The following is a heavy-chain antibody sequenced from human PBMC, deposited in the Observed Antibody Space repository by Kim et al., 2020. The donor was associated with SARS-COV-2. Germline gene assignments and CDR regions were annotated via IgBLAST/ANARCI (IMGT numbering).Heavy chain of an antibody. V-gene: IGHV4-59*01. D-gene: IGHD2-15*01. J-gene: IGHJ4*02. CDR3: AREGIWSHFDS. CDR2: T. Sequence: TSYHPSLKRRVTISVDTSKNQFSRKLSSVTAADTAVYYCAREGIWSHFDSWGQGTLVTVSS.